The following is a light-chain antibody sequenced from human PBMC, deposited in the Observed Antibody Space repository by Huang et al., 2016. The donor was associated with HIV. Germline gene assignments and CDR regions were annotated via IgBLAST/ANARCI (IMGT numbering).Light chain of an antibody. V-gene: IGKV3-20*01. CDR1: QSLRSSF. Sequence: EILLTQSPGTLSLSPGERATLSCRASQSLRSSFLAWYQQKPGQAPSLLIYGASIRATGIPDSFSGSGSGTDFTLTISRLEPEDFAVYYCQQYAGSLYTFGQGTKVEIK. CDR3: QQYAGSLYT. J-gene: IGKJ2*01. CDR2: GAS.